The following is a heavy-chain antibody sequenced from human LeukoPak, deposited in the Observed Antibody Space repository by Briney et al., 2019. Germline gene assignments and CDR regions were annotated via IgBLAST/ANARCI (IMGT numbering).Heavy chain of an antibody. J-gene: IGHJ5*02. Sequence: KPSETLSLTCAVSGYSISSGYYWGWIRQPPGKGLEWIGYIYYSGSTYYNPSLKSRVTISVDTSKNQFSLKLSSVTAADTAVYYCARVGGYSGYPTNWFDPWGQGTLVTVSS. CDR3: ARVGGYSGYPTNWFDP. CDR2: IYYSGST. CDR1: GYSISSGYY. V-gene: IGHV4-38-2*01. D-gene: IGHD5-12*01.